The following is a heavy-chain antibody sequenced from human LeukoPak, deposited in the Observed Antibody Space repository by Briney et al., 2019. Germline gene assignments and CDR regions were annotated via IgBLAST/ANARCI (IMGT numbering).Heavy chain of an antibody. CDR3: AKDSDYGRLMDS. CDR2: ISAYNGNT. V-gene: IGHV1-18*01. J-gene: IGHJ4*02. D-gene: IGHD4-17*01. Sequence: GASVKVSCKASGYTFTSYGITWARQAPGQGREWMGWISAYNGNTNFAQKLQGRVTMTTDTSTSTAYMELRSLRSDDTAVYYCAKDSDYGRLMDSWGQGTLVTVSS. CDR1: GYTFTSYG.